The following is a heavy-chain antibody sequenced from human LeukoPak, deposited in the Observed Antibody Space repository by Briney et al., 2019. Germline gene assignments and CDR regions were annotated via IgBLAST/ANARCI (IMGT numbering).Heavy chain of an antibody. CDR3: ARMVDSSGFSPCQH. V-gene: IGHV4-38-2*02. CDR2: IYHTGST. J-gene: IGHJ1*01. CDR1: GHSIINSYY. D-gene: IGHD3-22*01. Sequence: SETLSLTCTVSGHSIINSYYWGWIRQPPGKGLEWIGSIYHTGSTYYNPSLKSRITITIDTSKNQFSLKVNSVTAADTAVYYCARMVDSSGFSPCQHWGQGTLVTVSS.